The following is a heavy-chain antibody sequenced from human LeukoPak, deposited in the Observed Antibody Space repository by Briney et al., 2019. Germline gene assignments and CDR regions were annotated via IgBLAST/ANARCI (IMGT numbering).Heavy chain of an antibody. CDR3: ARAVVGATITTAFDI. D-gene: IGHD1-26*01. CDR2: ISSSGSTI. V-gene: IGHV3-48*03. Sequence: GGSLRLSCAASGFTFSSYEMNWVRQAPGKGLEWVSYISSSGSTIYYADSVKGRFTISRDNAKNSLYLQMNSLRAEDTAVYYCARAVVGATITTAFDIWGQGTMVTVSS. CDR1: GFTFSSYE. J-gene: IGHJ3*02.